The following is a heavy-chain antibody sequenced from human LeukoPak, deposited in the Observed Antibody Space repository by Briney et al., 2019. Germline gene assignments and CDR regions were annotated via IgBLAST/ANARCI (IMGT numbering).Heavy chain of an antibody. Sequence: PSETLSLTCTVSGGSISSGSYYWSWIRQPAGKGLEWIGRIYTSGSTNYNPSLKSRVTISVDTSKNQFSLKLSSVTAADTAVYYCAREETYSSSFPLYFDYWGQGTLVTVSS. J-gene: IGHJ4*02. D-gene: IGHD6-6*01. CDR3: AREETYSSSFPLYFDY. CDR2: IYTSGST. V-gene: IGHV4-61*02. CDR1: GGSISSGSYY.